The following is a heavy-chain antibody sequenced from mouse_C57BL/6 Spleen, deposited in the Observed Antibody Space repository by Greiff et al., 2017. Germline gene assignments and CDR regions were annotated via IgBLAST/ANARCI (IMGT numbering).Heavy chain of an antibody. CDR2: INPSSGYT. J-gene: IGHJ3*01. Sequence: VQLQQSGAELAKPGASVKLSCTASGYTFTSYWMHWVKQRPGQGLEWIGYINPSSGYTKYNQKFKDKATLTSDKSASTAYMQLSSLTYEDSAVSYCARGYDYDVWFAYWGQGTLVTVSA. CDR1: GYTFTSYW. CDR3: ARGYDYDVWFAY. V-gene: IGHV1-7*01. D-gene: IGHD2-4*01.